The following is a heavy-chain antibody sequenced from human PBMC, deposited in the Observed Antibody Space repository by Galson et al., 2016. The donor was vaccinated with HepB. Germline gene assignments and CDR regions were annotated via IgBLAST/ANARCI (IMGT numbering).Heavy chain of an antibody. D-gene: IGHD3-3*01. Sequence: SLRLSCAPSSFTFSLYSMHWVRQGPDKGLEWVAVISYGGHKQYYADSVKGRFTISRDNSKNMVYLDMKSLRSEDTAVYFYARDAWSDHDTYFYGLDVWGQGTTVTVSS. CDR2: ISYGGHKQ. CDR1: SFTFSLYS. CDR3: ARDAWSDHDTYFYGLDV. J-gene: IGHJ6*02. V-gene: IGHV3-30*04.